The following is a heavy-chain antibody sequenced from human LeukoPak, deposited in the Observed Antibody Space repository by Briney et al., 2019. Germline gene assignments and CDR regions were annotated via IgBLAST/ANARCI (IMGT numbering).Heavy chain of an antibody. J-gene: IGHJ4*02. CDR2: ISAYNGNT. D-gene: IGHD3-10*01. V-gene: IGHV1-18*01. CDR1: GYTFTSYG. Sequence: VASVKVSCKASGYTFTSYGISWVRQAPGQGLEWMGWISAYNGNTNYAQKLQGRVTMTTDTSTSTAYMELRSLRSDDTAEYYCARDQLLWFGELSAYWGQGTLVTVSS. CDR3: ARDQLLWFGELSAY.